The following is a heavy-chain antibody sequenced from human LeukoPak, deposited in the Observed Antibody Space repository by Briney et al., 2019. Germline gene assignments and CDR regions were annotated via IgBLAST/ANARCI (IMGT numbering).Heavy chain of an antibody. CDR1: GGSFSSYY. J-gene: IGHJ6*02. Sequence: SETLSLTCAVYGGSFSSYYWSWIRQPPGKGLEWIGYIYYTGTTNYNPSLKNRVTISADTSKNQFSLKLNSVTAADTAVYYCASILDGMDVWGQGTTVSVSS. CDR3: ASILDGMDV. V-gene: IGHV4-59*08. CDR2: IYYTGTT.